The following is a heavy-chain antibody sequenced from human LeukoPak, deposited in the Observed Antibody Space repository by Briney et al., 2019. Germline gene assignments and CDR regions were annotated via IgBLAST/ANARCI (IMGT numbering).Heavy chain of an antibody. V-gene: IGHV3-30*03. CDR2: ISYDGSNK. D-gene: IGHD1-26*01. Sequence: GGSLRLSCAASGFAFSSYAMTWVRQAPGKGLEWVAVISYDGSNKYYADSVKGRFTISRDNSKNTLYLQMNSLRAGDTAVYYCASPPLSTSDYWGQGTLVTVSS. CDR1: GFAFSSYA. CDR3: ASPPLSTSDY. J-gene: IGHJ4*02.